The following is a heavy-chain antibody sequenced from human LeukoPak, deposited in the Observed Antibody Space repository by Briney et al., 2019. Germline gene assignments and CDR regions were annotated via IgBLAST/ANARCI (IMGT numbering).Heavy chain of an antibody. Sequence: GGSLRLSCAASGFTFSSYWMNWARQAPGKGLEWVASIKHDGSEKYYVDSVRGRFTISRDNTMNSLYLQMSSLRAEDTAVYYCATDRGWRTSGYYLYYFEYWGQETLVTYSS. D-gene: IGHD3-3*01. V-gene: IGHV3-7*01. J-gene: IGHJ4*02. CDR1: GFTFSSYW. CDR3: ATDRGWRTSGYYLYYFEY. CDR2: IKHDGSEK.